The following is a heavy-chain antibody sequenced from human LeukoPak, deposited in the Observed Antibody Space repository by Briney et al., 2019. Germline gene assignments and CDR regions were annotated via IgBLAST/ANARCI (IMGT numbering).Heavy chain of an antibody. V-gene: IGHV4-39*02. CDR2: IYYSGIT. D-gene: IGHD6-6*01. Sequence: SETLSLTCTVSGGSISSSSHHWSWVRQPPGKGLEWIGSIYYSGITYYNPSLKSRVTISVDTTKNLFSLKLTSVTAADTAIYYSTREYSSSSDYWGKRALVTVSS. J-gene: IGHJ4*02. CDR1: GGSISSSSHH. CDR3: TREYSSSSDY.